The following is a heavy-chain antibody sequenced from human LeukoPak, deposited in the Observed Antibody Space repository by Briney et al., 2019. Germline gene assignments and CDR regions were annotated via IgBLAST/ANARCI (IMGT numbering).Heavy chain of an antibody. CDR1: GFTSSSYA. J-gene: IGHJ4*02. V-gene: IGHV3-23*01. CDR3: AKGRLRLGELSPYLD. CDR2: ISGSGGST. Sequence: PGGSLRLSCAASGFTSSSYAMSWVRQAPGKGLEWVSAISGSGGSTYYADSVKGRFTISRDNSKNTLYLQMNSLRAEDKAVYYCAKGRLRLGELSPYLDWGQGTLVTVSS. D-gene: IGHD3-16*02.